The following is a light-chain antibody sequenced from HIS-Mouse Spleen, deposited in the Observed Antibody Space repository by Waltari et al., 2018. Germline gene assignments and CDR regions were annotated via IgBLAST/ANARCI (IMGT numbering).Light chain of an antibody. Sequence: QSALTQPASASGSPGQSTTIPCTGTSSDDGGYNSVASYQQHPGKAPKLMIYEVSNRPSGVSNRFSGSKSGNTASLTISGLQAEDEAHYYCSSYTSSSTWVFGGGTKLTVL. CDR3: SSYTSSSTWV. V-gene: IGLV2-14*01. J-gene: IGLJ3*02. CDR2: EVS. CDR1: SSDDGGYNS.